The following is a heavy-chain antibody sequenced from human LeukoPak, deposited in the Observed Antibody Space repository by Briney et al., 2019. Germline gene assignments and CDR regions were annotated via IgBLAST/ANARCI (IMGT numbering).Heavy chain of an antibody. J-gene: IGHJ1*01. CDR1: GYSFTNYW. CDR2: IYPGDSDT. Sequence: GESLKISCKRSGYSFTNYWIGWVRQMPGKGREWMGIIYPGDSDTRYSPSFQGQVTISADKSISTAYLQWSSLKASDTAMYYCARGSRYSYGSSEHWGQGTLVTVSS. D-gene: IGHD5-18*01. CDR3: ARGSRYSYGSSEH. V-gene: IGHV5-51*01.